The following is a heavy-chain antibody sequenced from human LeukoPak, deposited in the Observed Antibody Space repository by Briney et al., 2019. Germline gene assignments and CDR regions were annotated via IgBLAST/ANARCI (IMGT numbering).Heavy chain of an antibody. D-gene: IGHD3-3*01. CDR3: AKPIGIFGVVPCFDY. CDR1: GFTFSSYA. J-gene: IGHJ4*02. CDR2: ISGSGGST. Sequence: GGSLRLSCAASGFTFSSYAMSWVRQAPGKGLEWVSAISGSGGSTYYADSVKGRFTISRDNSKNTLYLQMNSLRAEDTAVYYCAKPIGIFGVVPCFDYWGQGTLVTVFS. V-gene: IGHV3-23*01.